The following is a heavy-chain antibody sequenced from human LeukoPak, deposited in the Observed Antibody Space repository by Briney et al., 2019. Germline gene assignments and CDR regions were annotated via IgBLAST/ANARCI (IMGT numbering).Heavy chain of an antibody. CDR2: IYTSGST. D-gene: IGHD2-2*02. V-gene: IGHV4-4*07. J-gene: IGHJ4*02. CDR3: ARTRTGYCSSTSCYTTNFDY. CDR1: GGSTSTDY. Sequence: PPQSLSPTRALSGGSTSTDYGSWIRQPARPGLGWIGRIYTSGSTNYNPSLKSRVTMSVDTSKDQFSLKLSSVTAADTAVYYCARTRTGYCSSTSCYTTNFDYWGQGTLVTVSS.